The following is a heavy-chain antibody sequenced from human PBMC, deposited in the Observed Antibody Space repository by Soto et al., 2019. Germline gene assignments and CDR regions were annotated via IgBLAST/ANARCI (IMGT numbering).Heavy chain of an antibody. CDR2: ISSSSSYI. CDR1: GFTFSSYS. CDR3: ARDRVLEDYYYYMDV. J-gene: IGHJ6*03. D-gene: IGHD3-3*02. V-gene: IGHV3-21*01. Sequence: GGSLRLSCAASGFTFSSYSMNWVRQAPGKGLEWVSSISSSSSYIYYADSVKGRFTIPRDNAKNSLYLQMNSLRAEDTAVYYCARDRVLEDYYYYMDVWGKGTTVTVSS.